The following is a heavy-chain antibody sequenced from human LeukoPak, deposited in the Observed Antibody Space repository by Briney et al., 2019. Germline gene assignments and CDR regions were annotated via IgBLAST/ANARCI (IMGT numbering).Heavy chain of an antibody. J-gene: IGHJ4*02. V-gene: IGHV1-69*05. CDR3: AQQVDTAMVTTDY. CDR2: IIPIFGTA. D-gene: IGHD5-18*01. Sequence: VASVKVSCKASGGTFSSYAISWVRQAPGQGLEWMGGIIPIFGTANYAQKFQGRVTITTDGSTSTAYMELSSLRSEDTAVYYCAQQVDTAMVTTDYWGRGTLVTVSS. CDR1: GGTFSSYA.